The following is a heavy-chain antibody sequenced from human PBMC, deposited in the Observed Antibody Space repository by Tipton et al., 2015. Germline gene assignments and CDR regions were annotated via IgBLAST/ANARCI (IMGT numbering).Heavy chain of an antibody. CDR3: ARQHCYSTTCYAEFYYFDY. Sequence: TLSLTCAVSAYSISTDYYWVWIRQPPGKGLEWIGAISHSGKTYSNPSLKSRVTISVDTSKTQFSLKLSSVTAADTAVYYCARQHCYSTTCYAEFYYFDYWGQGSLVTVSS. CDR1: AYSISTDYY. CDR2: ISHSGKT. J-gene: IGHJ4*02. D-gene: IGHD2-2*01. V-gene: IGHV4-38-2*01.